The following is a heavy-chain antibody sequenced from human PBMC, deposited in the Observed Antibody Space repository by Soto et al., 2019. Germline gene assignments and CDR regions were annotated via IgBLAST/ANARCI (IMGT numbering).Heavy chain of an antibody. CDR3: ARAGSTMTAHWDPLPIDY. CDR1: SGPINSSNW. Sequence: PSETLSLTCAVSSGPINSSNWWTWVRQTPGKGLEWIGEIFHSGSTNYNPSLKSRVTMSVDKSKNQFSLIMRSVTAADTAVYYCARAGSTMTAHWDPLPIDYWGHGTLVTVSS. J-gene: IGHJ4*01. CDR2: IFHSGST. D-gene: IGHD4-17*01. V-gene: IGHV4-4*02.